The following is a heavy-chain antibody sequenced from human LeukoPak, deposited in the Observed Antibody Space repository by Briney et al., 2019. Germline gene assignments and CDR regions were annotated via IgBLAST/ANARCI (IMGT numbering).Heavy chain of an antibody. CDR2: IYTSRST. J-gene: IGHJ6*02. CDR3: ARDRGSASYYYYGMDV. D-gene: IGHD6-19*01. Sequence: PSETLSLTCTVHGCSISSYYWSWIRQPAGKGLEWIGRIYTSRSTNYNPSLKSRVTMSVDTSKNQFSLKLSSVTAADTAVYYCARDRGSASYYYYGMDVWGQGTTVTVSS. CDR1: GCSISSYY. V-gene: IGHV4-4*07.